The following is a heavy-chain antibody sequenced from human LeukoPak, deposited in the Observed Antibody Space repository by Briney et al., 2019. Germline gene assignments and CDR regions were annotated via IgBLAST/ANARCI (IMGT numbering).Heavy chain of an antibody. D-gene: IGHD1-14*01. CDR1: GSNFINYG. J-gene: IGHJ4*02. Sequence: ASVKVSCKASGSNFINYGISWVRQAPGQGLDWMGWISTYNGNSIYAQKFQGRVTMTTDTSTSTGYMDLRSLTSDDTAVYYCARVARTAVGIRYYFDEWGQGTLVSVSS. V-gene: IGHV1-18*01. CDR2: ISTYNGNS. CDR3: ARVARTAVGIRYYFDE.